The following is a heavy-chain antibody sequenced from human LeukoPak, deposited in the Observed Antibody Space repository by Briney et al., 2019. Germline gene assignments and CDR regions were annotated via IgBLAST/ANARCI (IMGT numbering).Heavy chain of an antibody. D-gene: IGHD3-3*01. J-gene: IGHJ6*02. CDR3: ARDRVGFLEFGLGMDV. CDR2: ISAYNGNT. CDR1: GYTFTSYG. V-gene: IGHV1-18*01. Sequence: ASVKASCKASGYTFTSYGISWVRQAPGQGLEWMGWISAYNGNTNYAQKLQGRVTMTTDTSTSTAYMELRSLRSDDTAVYYCARDRVGFLEFGLGMDVWGQGTTVTVSS.